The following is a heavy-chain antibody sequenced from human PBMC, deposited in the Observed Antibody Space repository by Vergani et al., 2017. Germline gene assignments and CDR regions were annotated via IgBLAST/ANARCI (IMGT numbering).Heavy chain of an antibody. D-gene: IGHD5-18*01. Sequence: QVHLVQSGAEVKKPGSSVKVSCKASGGTFSSYAISWVRQAPGQGLEWMGGIIPIFGTANYAQKFQGRVTITADESTSTAYMELSSLRSEDTAVYYCARVGYSYGYRIYYYYGMDVWGQGTTVTVSS. V-gene: IGHV1-69*01. CDR3: ARVGYSYGYRIYYYYGMDV. CDR1: GGTFSSYA. J-gene: IGHJ6*02. CDR2: IIPIFGTA.